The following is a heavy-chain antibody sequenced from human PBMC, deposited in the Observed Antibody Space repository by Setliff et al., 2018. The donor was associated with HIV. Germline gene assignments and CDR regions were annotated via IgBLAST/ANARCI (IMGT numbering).Heavy chain of an antibody. D-gene: IGHD2-2*01. V-gene: IGHV4-4*07. J-gene: IGHJ4*02. CDR2: IDSSGTT. Sequence: SETLSLTCTISGGSFGVYRWSWIRQSAGRGLEWIGRIDSSGTTDYKPSLKGRVAISVDTSKNQFSLKLSSVTAADTAVYYCARGSMPDYWGQGTPVTVSS. CDR1: GGSFGVYR. CDR3: ARGSMPDY.